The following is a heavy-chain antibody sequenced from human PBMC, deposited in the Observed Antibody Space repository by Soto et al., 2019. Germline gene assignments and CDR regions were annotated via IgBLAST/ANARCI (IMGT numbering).Heavy chain of an antibody. CDR1: GLTFSDHY. CDR3: ARELDGIDV. Sequence: GSLRLSCAASGLTFSDHYRSWIRQAPGKGLEWVSYITSSGSYTKYAGSVQGRFTISRDNTQNSLFLQMNSLRAEDTAVYYCARELDGIDVWGQGTTVTVSS. CDR2: ITSSGSYT. J-gene: IGHJ6*02. V-gene: IGHV3-11*05.